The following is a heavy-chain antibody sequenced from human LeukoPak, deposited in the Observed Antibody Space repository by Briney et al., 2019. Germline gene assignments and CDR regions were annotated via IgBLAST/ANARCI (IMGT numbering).Heavy chain of an antibody. CDR2: ISSSSSYI. J-gene: IGHJ6*02. CDR1: GFTFSSYS. CDR3: IRGAASGSYYGFDV. Sequence: PGGSLRLSCAASGFTFSSYSMNWVCQAPGKGLEWVSSISSSSSYIYYADSVKGRFTISRDNAKNSLYLQMNSLRAEDTAVYYCIRGAASGSYYGFDVWGQGATVTVSS. V-gene: IGHV3-21*04. D-gene: IGHD1-26*01.